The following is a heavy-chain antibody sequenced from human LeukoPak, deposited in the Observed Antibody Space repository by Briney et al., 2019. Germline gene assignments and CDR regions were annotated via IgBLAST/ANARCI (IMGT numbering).Heavy chain of an antibody. V-gene: IGHV4-59*08. CDR2: IYYSGST. Sequence: SETLSLTCTVSGGPISSYYWSWIRQPPGKGLEWIGYIYYSGSTNYNPSLKSRVTISVDTSKNQFSLKLSSVTAADTAVYYCARHLPYYYDSSGYSRTSAFDIWGQGTMVTVSS. D-gene: IGHD3-22*01. J-gene: IGHJ3*02. CDR1: GGPISSYY. CDR3: ARHLPYYYDSSGYSRTSAFDI.